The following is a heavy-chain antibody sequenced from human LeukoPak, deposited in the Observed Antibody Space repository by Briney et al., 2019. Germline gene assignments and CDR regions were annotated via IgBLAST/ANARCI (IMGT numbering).Heavy chain of an antibody. V-gene: IGHV4-59*08. CDR2: IHYSGII. CDR1: GGSISGHY. CDR3: ARHGETPRGSYAEDY. J-gene: IGHJ4*02. D-gene: IGHD1-26*01. Sequence: SETLSLTCIVSGGSISGHYWSWIRQPPGKGLEWIGYIHYSGIIHYSPSLNSRATVSVDTSKNQFSLELSSVTAADTAVYYCARHGETPRGSYAEDYWGQGTLVTVSS.